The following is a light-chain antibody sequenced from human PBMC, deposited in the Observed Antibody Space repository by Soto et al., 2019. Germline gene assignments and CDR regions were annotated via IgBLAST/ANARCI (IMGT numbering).Light chain of an antibody. CDR2: AVS. V-gene: IGLV2-14*01. J-gene: IGLJ1*01. CDR3: SSYTTSITLLYV. Sequence: QSALTQPASVSGSPGQSITISCTGTSSDVGGYKYVSWYQQHPGKAPKLMIYAVSNRPSGVSTRFSGSKSGNTASLTISGLQAEDEDDYPCSSYTTSITLLYVFGTGTKLTVL. CDR1: SSDVGGYKY.